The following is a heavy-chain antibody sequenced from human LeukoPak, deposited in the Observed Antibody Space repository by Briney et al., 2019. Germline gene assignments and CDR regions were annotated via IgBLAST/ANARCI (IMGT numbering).Heavy chain of an antibody. V-gene: IGHV4-4*02. J-gene: IGHJ5*02. CDR2: IYYTGNT. D-gene: IGHD4-11*01. CDR3: AKSNAWDWFDP. CDR1: GGSITSSNW. Sequence: NTSGTLSLTCAVSGGSITSSNWWSWVRQPPGKGLEWIGEIYYTGNTNYNPSLKSRVTISVDRSNNQFSLNLSSVTAADTAVYYCAKSNAWDWFDPWGQGTLVTVSS.